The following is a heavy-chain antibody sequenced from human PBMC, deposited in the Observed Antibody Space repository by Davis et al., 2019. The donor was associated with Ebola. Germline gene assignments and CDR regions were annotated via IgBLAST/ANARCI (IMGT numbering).Heavy chain of an antibody. V-gene: IGHV5-10-1*01. CDR3: ARHGLVVVPASVAPDV. CDR1: GYTFTSYW. CDR2: IDPGDSYT. D-gene: IGHD2-2*01. Sequence: PGGSLRLSCKGSGYTFTSYWIRWVRQMPGKGLEWMGRIDPGDSYTNHSPSFQGHVPISADKSISTAYLQWSSLKAPDTAMYYCARHGLVVVPASVAPDVWGKGTTVTVSS. J-gene: IGHJ6*04.